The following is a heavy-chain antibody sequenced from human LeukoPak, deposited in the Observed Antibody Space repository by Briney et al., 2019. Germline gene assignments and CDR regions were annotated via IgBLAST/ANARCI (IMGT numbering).Heavy chain of an antibody. D-gene: IGHD3-22*01. CDR1: GGSFSGYY. Sequence: SETLSRACAVYGGSFSGYYWSWMRQPAGKGLEWIGRISSSGSTNYNPSLKSRVTISVDTSKNQFSLKLSSVTAADTAVYFCARGPYSYDSSGAFDIWGQGTMVTVSS. CDR2: ISSSGST. J-gene: IGHJ3*02. V-gene: IGHV4-59*10. CDR3: ARGPYSYDSSGAFDI.